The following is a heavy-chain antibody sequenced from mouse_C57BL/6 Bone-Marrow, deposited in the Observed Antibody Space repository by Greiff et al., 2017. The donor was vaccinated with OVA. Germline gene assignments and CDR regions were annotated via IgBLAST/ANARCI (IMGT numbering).Heavy chain of an antibody. J-gene: IGHJ3*01. D-gene: IGHD1-1*01. CDR3: ARSLRTWFDY. Sequence: QVQLQQPGAELVRPGSSVKLSCKASGYTFTSYWMDWVKQRPGQGLEWIGNIYPSDSETHYNQKFKDKATLTVDKSSSTAYMQLSSLTSEDSAVYYCARSLRTWFDYWGQGTLVTVSA. CDR1: GYTFTSYW. CDR2: IYPSDSET. V-gene: IGHV1-61*01.